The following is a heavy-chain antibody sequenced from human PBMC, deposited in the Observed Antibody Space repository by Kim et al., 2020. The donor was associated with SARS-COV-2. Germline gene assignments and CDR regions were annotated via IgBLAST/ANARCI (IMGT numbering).Heavy chain of an antibody. V-gene: IGHV1-3*01. D-gene: IGHD6-13*01. CDR3: ARRLNSSSRSNWFDP. Sequence: KFQGRVTITRDTSASTAYMELSSLRSEDTAVYYCARRLNSSSRSNWFDPWGQGTLVTVSS. J-gene: IGHJ5*02.